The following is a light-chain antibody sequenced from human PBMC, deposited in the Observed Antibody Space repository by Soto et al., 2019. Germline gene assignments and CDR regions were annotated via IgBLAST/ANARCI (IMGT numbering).Light chain of an antibody. CDR1: QSVTSN. Sequence: EIVMTQSPATLSVSPGERATLSCRASQSVTSNLAWYQQKPGQAPSLLIYGASTRATGIPARFSGSGSGTEFPLTIRSLQSEDFAVYYCQQYNNWPPAWTFGQGTKVEIK. CDR3: QQYNNWPPAWT. CDR2: GAS. J-gene: IGKJ1*01. V-gene: IGKV3-15*01.